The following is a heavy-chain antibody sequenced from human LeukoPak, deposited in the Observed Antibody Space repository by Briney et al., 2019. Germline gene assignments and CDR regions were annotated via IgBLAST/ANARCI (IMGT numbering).Heavy chain of an antibody. CDR1: GFTFNTYT. J-gene: IGHJ4*02. D-gene: IGHD5-12*01. CDR3: ARDSYGAYSGYVYFDY. V-gene: IGHV3-21*01. Sequence: PGGSLRLSCAASGFTFNTYTMNWVRQAPGKGLEWVASISSSSGYIYYADSVKGRFTISRDNGKNSLSLQMDSLRAEDTAVYYCARDSYGAYSGYVYFDYWGQGTLVTVSS. CDR2: ISSSSGYI.